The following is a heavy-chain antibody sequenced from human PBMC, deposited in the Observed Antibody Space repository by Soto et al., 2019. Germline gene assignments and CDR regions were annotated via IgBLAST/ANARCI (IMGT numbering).Heavy chain of an antibody. D-gene: IGHD6-19*01. J-gene: IGHJ6*02. CDR3: ARGRAVAGNLYYYYYGMDV. V-gene: IGHV4-34*01. Sequence: PETLPVTNAGYGGMFSGCYWRWFRQPLGKRLEWIGEINHSGSTNYNPTLKSRVTISVDTPKNQFSLKLSSVTAADTAVYYCARGRAVAGNLYYYYYGMDVWGQGTTLTVS. CDR1: GGMFSGCY. CDR2: INHSGST.